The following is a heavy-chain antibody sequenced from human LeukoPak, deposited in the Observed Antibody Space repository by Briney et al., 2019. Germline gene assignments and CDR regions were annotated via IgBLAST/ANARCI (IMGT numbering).Heavy chain of an antibody. Sequence: ASVKVSCKASGYTFTSFGISWVRQASGQGLEWMGWISTYNGNTNYAQKLQGRVTMTTDTSTSTAYMDLRSLRSDDTAVYYCARDRAGSAWYTTFDYWGQGTLVTVSS. J-gene: IGHJ4*02. CDR1: GYTFTSFG. V-gene: IGHV1-18*01. CDR3: ARDRAGSAWYTTFDY. CDR2: ISTYNGNT. D-gene: IGHD6-19*01.